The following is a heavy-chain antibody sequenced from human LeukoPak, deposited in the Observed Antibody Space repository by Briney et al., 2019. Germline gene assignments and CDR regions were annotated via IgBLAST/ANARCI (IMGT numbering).Heavy chain of an antibody. CDR1: GFTFRSYE. V-gene: IGHV3-48*03. J-gene: IGHJ4*02. Sequence: GGSLRLSCAASGFTFRSYEMNWVRQAPGKGLEWVSYISSSGSTIYYADSLKGRFTNSRDNAKNSLYLQMNSLRAEDTAVYYCATKISGSYDEYIDYWGQGTLVTVSS. D-gene: IGHD1-26*01. CDR3: ATKISGSYDEYIDY. CDR2: ISSSGSTI.